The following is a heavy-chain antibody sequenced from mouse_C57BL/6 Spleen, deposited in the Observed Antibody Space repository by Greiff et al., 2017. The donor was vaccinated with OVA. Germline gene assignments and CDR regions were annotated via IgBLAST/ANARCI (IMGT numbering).Heavy chain of an antibody. V-gene: IGHV2-2*01. CDR1: GFSLTSYG. Sequence: VNLVESGPGLVQPSQSLSITCTVSGFSLTSYGVHWVRQSPGKGLEWLGVIWSGGSTDYNAAFISRLSISKDNSKSQVFFKMNSLQADDTAIYYCATLRRDWYFDVWGTGTTVTVSS. CDR2: IWSGGST. CDR3: ATLRRDWYFDV. J-gene: IGHJ1*03. D-gene: IGHD2-12*01.